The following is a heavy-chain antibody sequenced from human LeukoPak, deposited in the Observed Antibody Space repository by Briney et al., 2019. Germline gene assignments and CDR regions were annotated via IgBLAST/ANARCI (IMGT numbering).Heavy chain of an antibody. CDR2: ISYSGGST. CDR3: ARDLGSSGWYPWWFDP. V-gene: IGHV3-23*01. CDR1: GFTFSSNA. J-gene: IGHJ5*02. D-gene: IGHD6-19*01. Sequence: GGSLRLSCAASGFTFSSNAMSCVRQAPGPGLEWFSGISYSGGSTYYADSVKGRFTISRDNSKNTLYLQMNSLRAEDTAVYYCARDLGSSGWYPWWFDPWGQGTLVTISS.